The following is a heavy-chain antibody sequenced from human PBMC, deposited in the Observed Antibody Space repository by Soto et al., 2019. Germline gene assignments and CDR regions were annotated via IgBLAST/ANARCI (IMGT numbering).Heavy chain of an antibody. D-gene: IGHD6-25*01. CDR3: ARGQRFSDEFDP. J-gene: IGHJ5*02. Sequence: PSETLSLTCSVSSDSMISGGYYWTWIRQSAGGGLEWIGRIYSSGSTNYNPSLKSRVTISLDTSMNHFSLRLSSVTAADTAVYYCARGQRFSDEFDPWGQGTLVTVSS. CDR1: SDSMISGGYY. V-gene: IGHV4-61*02. CDR2: IYSSGST.